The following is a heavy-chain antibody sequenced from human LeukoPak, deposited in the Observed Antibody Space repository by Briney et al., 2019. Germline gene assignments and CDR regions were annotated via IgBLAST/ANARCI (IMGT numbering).Heavy chain of an antibody. V-gene: IGHV1-18*04. J-gene: IGHJ3*02. D-gene: IGHD3-10*01. CDR3: ARDLYYGSGSYYNDAFDI. CDR2: ISGYNGNT. CDR1: GYTFTTYG. Sequence: GASVKVSCKASGYTFTTYGISWVRQAPGHGLEWMGWISGYNGNTHYAQKLQGRVTMTRHTSTTTAYMELRSLRSDDTAVYYCARDLYYGSGSYYNDAFDIWGQGTMVTVSS.